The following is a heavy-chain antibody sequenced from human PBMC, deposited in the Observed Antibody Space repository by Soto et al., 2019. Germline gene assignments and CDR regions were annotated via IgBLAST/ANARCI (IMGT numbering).Heavy chain of an antibody. D-gene: IGHD3-3*01. CDR3: ARGFGRGLEWLLSALSLEYYYYGMDV. Sequence: SETLSLTCTVSGGSISSGGYYWSWIRQHPGKGLEWIGYIYYSGSTYYNPSLKSRVTISVDTSKNQFSLKLSSVTAADTAVYYCARGFGRGLEWLLSALSLEYYYYGMDVWGQGTTVTVSS. CDR1: GGSISSGGYY. CDR2: IYYSGST. V-gene: IGHV4-31*03. J-gene: IGHJ6*02.